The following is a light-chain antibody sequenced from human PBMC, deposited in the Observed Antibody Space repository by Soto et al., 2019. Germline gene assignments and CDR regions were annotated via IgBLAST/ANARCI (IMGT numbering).Light chain of an antibody. CDR3: QVWDSSSGQHV. V-gene: IGLV3-21*02. Sequence: SYELTQPPSMSVAPGQTASITCGGNNIGTKSVHWYQQKPGQAPVLVVYEDSDRPSGIPERFSGSNSGNTATLTIIRVEAGDEADYYCQVWDSSSGQHVFGTGTKLTVL. CDR2: EDS. CDR1: NIGTKS. J-gene: IGLJ1*01.